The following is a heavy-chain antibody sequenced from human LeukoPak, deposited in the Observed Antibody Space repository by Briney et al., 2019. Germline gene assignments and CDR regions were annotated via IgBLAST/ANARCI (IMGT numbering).Heavy chain of an antibody. V-gene: IGHV3-48*03. Sequence: GGALRLSCAASGFTFSSYEMNWGRQAPGKGLEWVSYISNSGSTIYYADSVKGRFTISRDNARNSLCLHMNSLRAEDTAVYYCARSVPGYGMDVWGQGTTVTVSS. J-gene: IGHJ6*02. D-gene: IGHD3-10*01. CDR2: ISNSGSTI. CDR1: GFTFSSYE. CDR3: ARSVPGYGMDV.